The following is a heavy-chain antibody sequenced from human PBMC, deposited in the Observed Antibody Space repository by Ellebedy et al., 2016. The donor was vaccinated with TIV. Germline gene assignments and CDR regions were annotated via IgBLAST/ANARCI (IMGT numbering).Heavy chain of an antibody. J-gene: IGHJ4*02. CDR2: IYYSGST. CDR3: ARHVNPLYDYVWGSYRYTPFDY. CDR1: GGSISSSSYY. D-gene: IGHD3-16*02. V-gene: IGHV4-39*01. Sequence: GSLRLXXTVSGGSISSSSYYWGWIRQPPGKGLEWIGSIYYSGSTYYNPSLKSRVTISVDTSKNQFSLKLSSVTAADTAVYYCARHVNPLYDYVWGSYRYTPFDYWGQGTLVTVSS.